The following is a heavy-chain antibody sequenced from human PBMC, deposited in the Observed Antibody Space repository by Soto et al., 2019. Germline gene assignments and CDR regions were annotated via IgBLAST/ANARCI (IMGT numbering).Heavy chain of an antibody. D-gene: IGHD2-15*01. Sequence: SETLSLTCTVSGGSISSGGYYWSRIRQHPGKGLEWIGYIYYSGSTYYNPSLKSRVTISVDTSKNQFSLKLSSVTAADTAAYYCARAPHCSGGSCYSGLYNWFDPWGQGTLVTVSS. CDR3: ARAPHCSGGSCYSGLYNWFDP. CDR2: IYYSGST. V-gene: IGHV4-31*03. J-gene: IGHJ5*02. CDR1: GGSISSGGYY.